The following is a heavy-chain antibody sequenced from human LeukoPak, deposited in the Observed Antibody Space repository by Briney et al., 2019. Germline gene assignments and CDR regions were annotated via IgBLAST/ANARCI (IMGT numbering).Heavy chain of an antibody. V-gene: IGHV4-31*03. CDR1: GGSISSGGYY. Sequence: SETLSLTCTVSGGSISSGGYYWSWIRQHPGKGLEWIGYIYYSGSTYYNPSLKSRVTISVDTSKNQFSLKLSSVTAADTAVYYCARDRRDWYFDLWGRGTLVTVSS. CDR2: IYYSGST. J-gene: IGHJ2*01. CDR3: ARDRRDWYFDL. D-gene: IGHD5-24*01.